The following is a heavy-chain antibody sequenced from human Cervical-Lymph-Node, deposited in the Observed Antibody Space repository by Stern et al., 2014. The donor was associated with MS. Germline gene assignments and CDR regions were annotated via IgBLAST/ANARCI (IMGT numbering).Heavy chain of an antibody. CDR1: GYTFTDYY. J-gene: IGHJ3*01. Sequence: HVQLVQSGAALKKPGTSVKVSCQTSGYTFTDYYIHWVRQAPGQGLEWMGRINPDSGGVTYAQNFQGRVTMTRDTSRDTAYMELSSLRSDDTAMFYCTRDLVGTDAFDVWGQGTMVIVSS. CDR3: TRDLVGTDAFDV. V-gene: IGHV1-2*06. D-gene: IGHD1-14*01. CDR2: INPDSGGV.